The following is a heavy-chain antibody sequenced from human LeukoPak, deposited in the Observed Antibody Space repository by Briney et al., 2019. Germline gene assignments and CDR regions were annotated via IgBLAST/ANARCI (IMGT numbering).Heavy chain of an antibody. D-gene: IGHD3-22*01. V-gene: IGHV3-11*04. J-gene: IGHJ1*01. CDR3: AREPSGTGYYDSSGYYPSLYFQH. CDR1: GFTFSDYY. CDR2: ISSSGSTI. Sequence: GGSLRLSCAASGFTFSDYYMSWIRQAPGKGLEWASYISSSGSTIYYADSVKGRFTISRDNAKNSLYLRMNSLRAEDTAVYYCAREPSGTGYYDSSGYYPSLYFQHWGQGTLVTVSS.